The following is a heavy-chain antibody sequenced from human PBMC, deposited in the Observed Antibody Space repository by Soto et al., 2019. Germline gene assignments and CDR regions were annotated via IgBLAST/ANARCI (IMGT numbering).Heavy chain of an antibody. D-gene: IGHD6-13*01. CDR1: GFIFSDYS. CDR3: ARDWAAALDY. CDR2: ISGSRGYI. V-gene: IGHV3-21*01. Sequence: PGGSLRLSCAASGFIFSDYSMNWVRQAPGKGPEWVSSISGSRGYIYYGDSVKGRFTISRDNAKNSVVLQMNNLRAEDTAVYYCARDWAAALDYWGPGTLVTVSS. J-gene: IGHJ4*02.